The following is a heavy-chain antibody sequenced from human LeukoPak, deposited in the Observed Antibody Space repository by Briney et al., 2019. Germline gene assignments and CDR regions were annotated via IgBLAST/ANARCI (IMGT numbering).Heavy chain of an antibody. CDR2: ISGRGSST. J-gene: IGHJ4*02. Sequence: GGSLRLSCAASGFTFSSYVMSWVRQAPGKGLEWVSGISGRGSSTYYADSVKGRFTISRDSAKNTVYLQMNSLRTEDTAVYYCARVASSGIVGTTKGFDYWGQGTLVTVSS. D-gene: IGHD1-26*01. CDR3: ARVASSGIVGTTKGFDY. CDR1: GFTFSSYV. V-gene: IGHV3-23*01.